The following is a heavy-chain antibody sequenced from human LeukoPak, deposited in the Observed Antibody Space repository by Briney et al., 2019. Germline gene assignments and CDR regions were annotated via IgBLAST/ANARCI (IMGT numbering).Heavy chain of an antibody. CDR3: ACERYCSSTRCYTKRYIDP. Sequence: SETLSLTCTVSGGSITSGDYYWSWIRQTPGQGLEWIGYIYYIGNTYYNPSLKSRVPISVDTSKNQFSLELSSVTAADTAVYFCACERYCSSTRCYTKRYIDPWGQGTLVTVSS. V-gene: IGHV4-30-4*08. J-gene: IGHJ5*02. D-gene: IGHD2-2*01. CDR1: GGSITSGDYY. CDR2: IYYIGNT.